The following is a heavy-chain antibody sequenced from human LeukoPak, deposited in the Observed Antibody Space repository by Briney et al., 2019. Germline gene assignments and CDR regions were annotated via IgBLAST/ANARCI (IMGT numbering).Heavy chain of an antibody. CDR2: TRNKANSYTT. D-gene: IGHD6-19*01. CDR3: ARDESSGWYWYFDL. V-gene: IGHV3-72*01. Sequence: TGGSLRLSCAASGFIFSDHYMDWVRQAPGKGLEWVGRTRNKANSYTTEYGASVKGRFTISRDDSKNSLYLQMNSLKTEDTAVYYCARDESSGWYWYFDLWGRGTLVTVSS. CDR1: GFIFSDHY. J-gene: IGHJ2*01.